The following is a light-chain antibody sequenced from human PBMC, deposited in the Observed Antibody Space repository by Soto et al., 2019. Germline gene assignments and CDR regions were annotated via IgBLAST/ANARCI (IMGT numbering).Light chain of an antibody. J-gene: IGKJ4*01. V-gene: IGKV3-20*01. CDR2: DAS. Sequence: EIVLTQSPGTLSLSPGERATLSCRASQSVRSNYLAWYQQKPGQAPRFLIYDASSRATGIPDRFSGSGSGTGFTLTISRLEPEDFAVYYCQQYGSSPLTFGGGTKVEIK. CDR1: QSVRSNY. CDR3: QQYGSSPLT.